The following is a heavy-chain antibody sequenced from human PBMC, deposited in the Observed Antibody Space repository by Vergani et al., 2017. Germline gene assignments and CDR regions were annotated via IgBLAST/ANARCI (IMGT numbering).Heavy chain of an antibody. J-gene: IGHJ2*01. D-gene: IGHD3-16*01. CDR2: IYTSGST. Sequence: QVQLQESGPGLVKPSQTLSLTCTVSGGSISSGSYYWSWIRQPAGKGLEWIGRIYTSGSTNYNPSLKSRVTISVDTSKNQFSLKLSSVTAADTAVYYCAEGGGYFDLWGRGTLVTVSS. CDR1: GGSISSGSYY. V-gene: IGHV4-61*02. CDR3: AEGGGYFDL.